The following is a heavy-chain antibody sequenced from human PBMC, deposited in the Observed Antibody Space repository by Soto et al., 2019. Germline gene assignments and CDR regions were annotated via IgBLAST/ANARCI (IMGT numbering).Heavy chain of an antibody. Sequence: SETLSLTCTVSGGSISSSSYYWGWIRQPPGKGLEWIGSIYYSGSTYYNPSLKSRVTISVDTSKNQFSLKLSSVTAADTAVYYCASDLGNSIAAASFDYWGQGTLVTVSS. CDR1: GGSISSSSYY. CDR2: IYYSGST. V-gene: IGHV4-39*01. CDR3: ASDLGNSIAAASFDY. D-gene: IGHD6-13*01. J-gene: IGHJ4*02.